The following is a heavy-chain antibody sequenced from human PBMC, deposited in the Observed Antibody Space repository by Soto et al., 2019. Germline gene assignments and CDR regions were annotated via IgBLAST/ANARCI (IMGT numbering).Heavy chain of an antibody. D-gene: IGHD6-19*01. CDR3: ARDPNAYSSGYAVLDFDY. Sequence: PSETLSRTCTVSGSSISSGDYYWSWIRQPPGKGLEWIGYIYYSGSTYYNPSLKSRVTISVDTSKNQFSLKLSSVTAADTAVYYCARDPNAYSSGYAVLDFDYSGQGTLVTVSS. V-gene: IGHV4-30-4*01. CDR2: IYYSGST. CDR1: GSSISSGDYY. J-gene: IGHJ4*02.